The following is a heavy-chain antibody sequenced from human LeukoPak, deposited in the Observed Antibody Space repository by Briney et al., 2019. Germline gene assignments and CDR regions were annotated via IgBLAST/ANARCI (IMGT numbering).Heavy chain of an antibody. Sequence: PSETLSLTCTVSGGSISSSSYYWGWIRQPPGKGLEWIGSIYYSGSTYYNPSLKSRVTISVDTSKNPFSLKLSSVTAADTAVYYCARGLPGGYSYGPYYFDYWGQGTLVTVSS. CDR2: IYYSGST. CDR1: GGSISSSSYY. CDR3: ARGLPGGYSYGPYYFDY. V-gene: IGHV4-39*07. D-gene: IGHD5-18*01. J-gene: IGHJ4*02.